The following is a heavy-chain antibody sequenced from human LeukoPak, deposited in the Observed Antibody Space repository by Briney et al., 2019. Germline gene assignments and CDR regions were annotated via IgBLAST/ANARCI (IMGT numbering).Heavy chain of an antibody. J-gene: IGHJ4*02. V-gene: IGHV4-59*13. D-gene: IGHD6-13*01. CDR2: LFYSGNT. CDR1: GGSISSYY. Sequence: SETLSVTCTVSGGSISSYYWSWIRQPPGKGLEWIGYLFYSGNTNYNPSLKSRVTMSVDTSRNQFSLKLSSMTAADTAVYYWASQLSSSGYPLDSWGQGTLVTVSS. CDR3: ASQLSSSGYPLDS.